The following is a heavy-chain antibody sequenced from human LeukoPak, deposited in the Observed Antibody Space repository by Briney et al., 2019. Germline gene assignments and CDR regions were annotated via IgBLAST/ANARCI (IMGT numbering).Heavy chain of an antibody. CDR3: ARGGSGWYGNNWFDP. V-gene: IGHV1-8*01. CDR2: MNPNSGNT. Sequence: ASVKVSCKASGYTLTSYDINWVRQATGQGLEWMGWMNPNSGNTGYAQKFQDRVTMTRNTSISTAYMELSSLRSEGTAVYYCARGGSGWYGNNWFDPWGQGTLVTVSS. D-gene: IGHD6-19*01. CDR1: GYTLTSYD. J-gene: IGHJ5*02.